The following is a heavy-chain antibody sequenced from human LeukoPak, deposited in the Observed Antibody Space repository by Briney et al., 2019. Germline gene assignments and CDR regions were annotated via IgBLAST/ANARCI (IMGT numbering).Heavy chain of an antibody. J-gene: IGHJ4*02. Sequence: AGSLTLTCAASGFSFSSYSLSWARQPPGKGLEWVSALNGSGGSTYYAASVKGRFTISRDNSKNTLYLQMNSLRAEDTAVYCCAKAAGYSYGYYFDYWGQGTLVTVSS. CDR3: AKAAGYSYGYYFDY. D-gene: IGHD5-18*01. CDR2: LNGSGGST. CDR1: GFSFSSYS. V-gene: IGHV3-23*01.